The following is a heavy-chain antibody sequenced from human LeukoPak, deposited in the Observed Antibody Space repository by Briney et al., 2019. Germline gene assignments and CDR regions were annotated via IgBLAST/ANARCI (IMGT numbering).Heavy chain of an antibody. CDR3: AKDSTYYYDSSGLQDYFDY. CDR1: GFTFSSYW. Sequence: GGSLRLSCAASGFTFSSYWMHWVRQAPGKGLVWVSRINSDGSSTSYADSVKGRFTISRDSAKNTLYLQMNSLRAEDTAVYYCAKDSTYYYDSSGLQDYFDYWGQGTLVTVSS. CDR2: INSDGSST. V-gene: IGHV3-74*01. D-gene: IGHD3-22*01. J-gene: IGHJ4*02.